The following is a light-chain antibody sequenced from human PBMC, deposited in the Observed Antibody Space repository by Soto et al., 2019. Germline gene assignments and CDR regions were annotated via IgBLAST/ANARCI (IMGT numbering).Light chain of an antibody. J-gene: IGLJ1*01. Sequence: QSALTQPASVSGSPGQSITISCTGTSSDVGRYNYVSWYQQHPGKAPKLMIYDVSNRPSGVSNRFSASKSGNTASLTISGLQAEDEADYYCTSYTSITTPDYVFGTGTKVTVL. V-gene: IGLV2-14*03. CDR2: DVS. CDR1: SSDVGRYNY. CDR3: TSYTSITTPDYV.